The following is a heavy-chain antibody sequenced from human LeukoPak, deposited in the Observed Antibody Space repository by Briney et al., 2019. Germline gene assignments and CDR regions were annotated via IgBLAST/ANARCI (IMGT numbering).Heavy chain of an antibody. CDR1: GDSISSYY. J-gene: IGHJ4*02. D-gene: IGHD6-13*01. CDR3: ATGYSSTWYYLDY. Sequence: PSETLSLTCTVSGDSISSYYWSWIRQPPGKGLEWIGYIYHSGSTNYNPSLKSRVTISVDTSKSQFSLKLSSVTAADTAVYYCATGYSSTWYYLDYWGQGTLVTVSS. CDR2: IYHSGST. V-gene: IGHV4-59*01.